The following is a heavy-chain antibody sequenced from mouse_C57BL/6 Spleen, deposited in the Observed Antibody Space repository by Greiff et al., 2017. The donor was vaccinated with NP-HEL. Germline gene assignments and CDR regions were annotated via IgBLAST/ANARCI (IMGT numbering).Heavy chain of an antibody. D-gene: IGHD2-5*01. CDR3: ATLGPTIVTSYYAMDY. CDR1: GFTFSDYG. CDR2: ISSGSSTI. V-gene: IGHV5-17*01. J-gene: IGHJ4*01. Sequence: EVQLVESGGGLVKPGGSLKLSCAASGFTFSDYGMHWVRQAPEKGLEWVAYISSGSSTIYYADTVKGRFTISRDNAKNTLFLQMTSLRSEDTAMYYCATLGPTIVTSYYAMDYWGQGTSVTVSS.